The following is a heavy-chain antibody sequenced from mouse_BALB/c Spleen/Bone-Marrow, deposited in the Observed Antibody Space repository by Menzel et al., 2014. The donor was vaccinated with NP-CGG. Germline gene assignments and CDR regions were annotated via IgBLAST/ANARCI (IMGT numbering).Heavy chain of an antibody. CDR3: ARTLGHYAMDY. CDR1: GFSLTGYG. D-gene: IGHD4-1*01. V-gene: IGHV2-6-7*01. J-gene: IGHJ4*01. Sequence: QVQLKESGPGLVAPSQSLSITCTVSGFSLTGYGVNWVRQPPGKGLEWLGMIWGDGSTDYNSALKSRLSISKDNSKSQVFLKMNSLQTDDTARYYCARTLGHYAMDYWGQGTSITVFS. CDR2: IWGDGST.